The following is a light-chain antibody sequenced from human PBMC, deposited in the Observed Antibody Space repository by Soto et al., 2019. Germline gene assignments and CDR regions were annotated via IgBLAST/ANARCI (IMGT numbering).Light chain of an antibody. CDR2: GAS. CDR1: QSVSSSY. Sequence: ESVLTQSPGTLSLSPGERATLSCRASQSVSSSYLAWYQQQPGQAPRLLIYGASTRATGIPARFSGSGSGTEFTLTISLQSEDFAVYFCQQYNNWPITFGQGTRLEIK. J-gene: IGKJ5*01. CDR3: QQYNNWPIT. V-gene: IGKV3-15*01.